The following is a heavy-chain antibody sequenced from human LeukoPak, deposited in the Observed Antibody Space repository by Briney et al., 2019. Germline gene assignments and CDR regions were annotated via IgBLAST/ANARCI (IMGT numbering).Heavy chain of an antibody. V-gene: IGHV3-7*03. D-gene: IGHD6-13*01. CDR3: GRSAAAGFFDY. CDR2: IKQDGSEK. J-gene: IGHJ4*02. Sequence: GGSLRLSCAASGFTFSSYWMSWVRQAPGRGQEWVANIKQDGSEKYYVDSVKGRFTISRDNAKNSLYMQMNSLRAEDTAVYYCGRSAAAGFFDYWGQGTLVTVSS. CDR1: GFTFSSYW.